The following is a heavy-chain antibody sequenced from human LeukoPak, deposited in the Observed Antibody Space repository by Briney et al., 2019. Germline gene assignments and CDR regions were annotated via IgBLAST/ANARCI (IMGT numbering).Heavy chain of an antibody. CDR1: GFTFSDYA. CDR2: INWNSGKI. CDR3: VKDGKGYYYYMDV. J-gene: IGHJ6*03. Sequence: GGSLRLSCAPSGFTFSDYAFHWVRQAPGKGLEWFSGINWNSGKIGYADSVKGRFTISRDNAKNSVYLQMNSLRAEDTALYYCVKDGKGYYYYMDVWGKGTTVTVSS. V-gene: IGHV3-9*01.